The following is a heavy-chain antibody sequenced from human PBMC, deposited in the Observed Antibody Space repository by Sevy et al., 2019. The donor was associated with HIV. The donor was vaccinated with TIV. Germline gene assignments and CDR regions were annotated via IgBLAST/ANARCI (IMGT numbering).Heavy chain of an antibody. J-gene: IGHJ3*02. CDR1: GDTFSTYG. D-gene: IGHD7-27*01. V-gene: IGHV1-69*13. CDR2: IIPIFGTP. CDR3: AREGGVATTGDHDAFDI. Sequence: ASVKVSCKASGDTFSTYGLSWVRQAPGQGLEWMGGIIPIFGTPNYAQKFQGRVTITADESASTAYMELSRLGSEDTALYYCAREGGVATTGDHDAFDIWGHGTLVTVSS.